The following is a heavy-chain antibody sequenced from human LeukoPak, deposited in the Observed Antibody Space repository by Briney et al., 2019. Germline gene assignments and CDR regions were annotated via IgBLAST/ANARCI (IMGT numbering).Heavy chain of an antibody. Sequence: ASVKVSCKASGYTFTSYGISWVRQAPGQGLEWMGWISAYNGNTNYAQKLQGRVTMTTDTFTSTAYMELRSLRSDDTAVYYCARVGYYDSSGYYYFDYWGQGTLVTVSS. CDR1: GYTFTSYG. CDR3: ARVGYYDSSGYYYFDY. V-gene: IGHV1-18*01. CDR2: ISAYNGNT. J-gene: IGHJ4*02. D-gene: IGHD3-22*01.